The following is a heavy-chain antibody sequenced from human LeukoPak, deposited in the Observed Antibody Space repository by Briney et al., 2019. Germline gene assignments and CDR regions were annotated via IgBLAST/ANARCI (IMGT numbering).Heavy chain of an antibody. Sequence: SETLSLTCAVSGGSISSGGYSWSWIRQPPGKGLEWIGYIYYSGSTYYNPSLKSRVTISVDTSKNQFSLKLSSVTAADTAVYYCARAPQGSYYYYYMDVWGKGTTVSVSS. CDR3: ARAPQGSYYYYYMDV. D-gene: IGHD3-10*01. J-gene: IGHJ6*03. CDR2: IYYSGST. CDR1: GGSISSGGYS. V-gene: IGHV4-30-4*07.